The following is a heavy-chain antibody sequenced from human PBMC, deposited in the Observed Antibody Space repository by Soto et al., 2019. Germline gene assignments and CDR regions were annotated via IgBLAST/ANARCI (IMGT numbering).Heavy chain of an antibody. D-gene: IGHD3-10*01. CDR1: GFIFSNYA. V-gene: IGHV3-33*01. J-gene: IGHJ4*02. CDR3: ARGTGSGSFLIDY. Sequence: QVQLVGSGGGVVQPGRSLGLSCAASGFIFSNYAMHWFRQAPGQGLEWVALIWSDGSYENYAESVKGRFTISRDNSKNTLFLQVNGLRVDDTAVYFCARGTGSGSFLIDYWGQGTLVTVSS. CDR2: IWSDGSYE.